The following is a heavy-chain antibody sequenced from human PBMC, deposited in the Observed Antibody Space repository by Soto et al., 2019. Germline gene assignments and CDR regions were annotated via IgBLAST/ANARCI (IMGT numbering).Heavy chain of an antibody. V-gene: IGHV3-21*01. J-gene: IGHJ4*02. CDR3: ASYSSSVGGYPSRN. CDR1: GFTFSSYA. D-gene: IGHD6-6*01. CDR2: ISSSSSYI. Sequence: GGSLRLSCAASGFTFSSYAMSWVRQAPGKGLEWVSSISSSSSYIYYADSVKGRFTISRDNAKNSLYLQMNSLRAEDTAVYYCASYSSSVGGYPSRNWGQGTLVTVSS.